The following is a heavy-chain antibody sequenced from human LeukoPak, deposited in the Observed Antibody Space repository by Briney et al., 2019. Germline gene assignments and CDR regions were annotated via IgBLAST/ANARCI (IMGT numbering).Heavy chain of an antibody. D-gene: IGHD6-13*01. CDR3: ARHVRQQLVLFDY. Sequence: SETLSLTCTVSGGSISSSSYYWGWIRQPPGKGLEWIGSIYYSGSTYYNPSLKSRVTISVDTSKNQFSLKLSSVTAADTAVYYCARHVRQQLVLFDYWGQGTLVTVSS. CDR1: GGSISSSSYY. J-gene: IGHJ4*02. CDR2: IYYSGST. V-gene: IGHV4-39*01.